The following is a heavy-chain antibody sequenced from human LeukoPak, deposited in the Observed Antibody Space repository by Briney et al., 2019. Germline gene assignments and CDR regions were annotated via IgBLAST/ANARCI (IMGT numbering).Heavy chain of an antibody. CDR2: IYHSGST. CDR1: GYSISSGYY. V-gene: IGHV4-38-2*01. CDR3: ARLGDYREY. Sequence: SETLSLTCAVPGYSISSGYYWGWIRQPPGKGLEWIGSIYHSGSTYYNPSLKSRVTISVDTSKNQFSLKLSSVTAADTAVYYCARLGDYREYWGQGTLVTVSS. D-gene: IGHD4-17*01. J-gene: IGHJ4*02.